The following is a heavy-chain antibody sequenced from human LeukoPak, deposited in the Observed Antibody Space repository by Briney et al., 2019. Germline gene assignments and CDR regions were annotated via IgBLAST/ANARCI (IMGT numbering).Heavy chain of an antibody. D-gene: IGHD1-26*01. J-gene: IGHJ4*02. CDR2: ISSSGDST. Sequence: GGSLRLSCVASGLTFSSYAMSWVRQAPGKGLEWVSAISSSGDSTYYADSVKGRFTISRDNAKNSLYLQMNSLRAEDTAVYYCARDGSGSYYGYWGQGTLVTVSS. V-gene: IGHV3-23*01. CDR3: ARDGSGSYYGY. CDR1: GLTFSSYA.